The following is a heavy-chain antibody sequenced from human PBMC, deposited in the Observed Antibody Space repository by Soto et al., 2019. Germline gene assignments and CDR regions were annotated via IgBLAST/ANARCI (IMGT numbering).Heavy chain of an antibody. CDR1: GGTFSSYA. D-gene: IGHD3-22*01. CDR3: ARAVGRDSSGYPKIVKGAFDI. V-gene: IGHV1-69*01. Sequence: QVQLVQSGAEVKKPGSSVKVSCKASGGTFSSYAISWVRQAPGQGLEWMGGIIPIFGTANYAQKFQGRVTITADESTSTAYMELSSLRSEDTAVYYCARAVGRDSSGYPKIVKGAFDIWGQGTMVTVSS. J-gene: IGHJ3*02. CDR2: IIPIFGTA.